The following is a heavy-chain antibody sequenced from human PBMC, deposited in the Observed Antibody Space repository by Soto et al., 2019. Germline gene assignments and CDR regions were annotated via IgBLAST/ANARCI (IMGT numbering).Heavy chain of an antibody. CDR3: AKGRRETDTCCGEH. CDR2: ISGSADNT. D-gene: IGHD2-21*01. V-gene: IGHV3-23*01. CDR1: GCTFSSYA. J-gene: IGHJ1*01. Sequence: PVGSLRLSCASSGCTFSSYAMSCVGQAPGKGLEWVSVISGSADNTFYAASVKGRFTISRDNSKNTLYLHMNSLRVEDTAAYYCAKGRRETDTCCGEHWGQGTQVSVS.